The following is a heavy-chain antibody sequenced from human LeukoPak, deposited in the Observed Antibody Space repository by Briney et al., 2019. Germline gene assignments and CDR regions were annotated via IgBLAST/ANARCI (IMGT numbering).Heavy chain of an antibody. J-gene: IGHJ4*02. CDR2: IWYDGSKK. D-gene: IGHD6-6*01. V-gene: IGHV3-33*01. Sequence: PGRSLRLSCAASGFTFSDYGIHWVRQAPGQGLEWVALIWYDGSKKYYADSVKVRFTISRDNTKNTLYLQLNSLRADDTAVYYCARAHSSSSTFDLWGQGTLVTVSS. CDR1: GFTFSDYG. CDR3: ARAHSSSSTFDL.